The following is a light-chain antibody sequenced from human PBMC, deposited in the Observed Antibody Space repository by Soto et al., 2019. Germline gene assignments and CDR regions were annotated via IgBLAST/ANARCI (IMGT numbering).Light chain of an antibody. J-gene: IGKJ1*01. CDR1: QSVSSSS. CDR3: HQYGTSPRT. CDR2: GTS. Sequence: VVTQSTGALSLSPGGRATLSCRASQSVSSSSLAWYQQKPGQAPRLLIFGTSSRAAGTPDRFSGSGSGTDFTLTISRLEPDDLAVYYCHQYGTSPRTFGQGTKVDIK. V-gene: IGKV3-20*01.